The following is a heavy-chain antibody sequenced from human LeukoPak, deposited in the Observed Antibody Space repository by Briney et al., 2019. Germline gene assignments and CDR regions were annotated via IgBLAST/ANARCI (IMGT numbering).Heavy chain of an antibody. J-gene: IGHJ3*02. D-gene: IGHD6-19*01. V-gene: IGHV4-59*01. Sequence: SETLSLTCTVSGVSISSYYWSWIRQTPGKGLEWIGYIYYSGSTNYNPSLKSRVSTSVDTSKNQFSLRLSSVTAADTAVYYCARPVSGFRVAFDIWGQGTMVTVSS. CDR1: GVSISSYY. CDR2: IYYSGST. CDR3: ARPVSGFRVAFDI.